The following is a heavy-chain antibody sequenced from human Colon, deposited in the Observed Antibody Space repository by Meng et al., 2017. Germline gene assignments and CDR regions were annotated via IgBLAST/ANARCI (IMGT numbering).Heavy chain of an antibody. J-gene: IGHJ4*02. CDR1: GDSVSSNSAA. CDR2: KYYRSKYYN. V-gene: IGHV6-1*01. CDR3: ARDWGDVRGGFDF. D-gene: IGHD3-10*02. Sequence: VPLQQLRPGPVTPSLTLSLPCALSGDSVSSNSAAWNWIRQSPSRGLEWLGRKYYRSKYYNDYALSVKSRITINPDTSKNQFSLQLNSVTPEDTAIYYCARDWGDVRGGFDFWGQGTLVTVSS.